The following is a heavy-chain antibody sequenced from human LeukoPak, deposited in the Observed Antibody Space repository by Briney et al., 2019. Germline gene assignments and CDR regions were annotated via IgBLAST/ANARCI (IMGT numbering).Heavy chain of an antibody. J-gene: IGHJ4*02. V-gene: IGHV4-59*08. D-gene: IGHD6-13*01. CDR3: ARHSRAAALFDY. CDR1: GGSISSYY. Sequence: PSETLSLTCTVSGGSISSYYWSWIRQPPGKGLEWIGYIYYSGSTNYNPSLKSRVTISVDTSKNQFSLKLSSVTAADTAVYYCARHSRAAALFDYWGQGTLVTVSS. CDR2: IYYSGST.